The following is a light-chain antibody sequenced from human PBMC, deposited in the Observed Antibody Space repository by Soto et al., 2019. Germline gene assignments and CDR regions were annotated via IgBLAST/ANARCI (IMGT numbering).Light chain of an antibody. CDR2: KAS. CDR3: QQYHTWWT. J-gene: IGKJ1*01. CDR1: QSIRSW. Sequence: DIQMTQSPSTLSASVGDRVTITCRASQSIRSWLAWYQQKPGKAPKILIYKASSLESGVPSRFSGSGSGTAFTLTISSLQPDDFATYYCQQYHTWWTFGQGTKVEI. V-gene: IGKV1-5*03.